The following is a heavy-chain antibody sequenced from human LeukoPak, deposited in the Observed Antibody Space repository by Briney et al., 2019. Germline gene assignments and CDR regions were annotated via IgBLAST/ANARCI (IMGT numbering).Heavy chain of an antibody. CDR3: AREAEWLVLGRAFFDY. CDR2: ISYDGSNK. CDR1: GFTFSSYA. D-gene: IGHD6-19*01. Sequence: GGSLRLPCAASGFTFSSYAMHWVRQAPGKGLEWVAVISYDGSNKYYADSVKGRFTISRDNSKNTLYLQMNSLRAEDTAVYYCAREAEWLVLGRAFFDYWGQGTLVTVSS. J-gene: IGHJ4*02. V-gene: IGHV3-30-3*01.